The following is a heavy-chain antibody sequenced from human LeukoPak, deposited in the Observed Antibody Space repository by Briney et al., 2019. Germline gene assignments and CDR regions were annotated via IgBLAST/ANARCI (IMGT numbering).Heavy chain of an antibody. D-gene: IGHD2-8*01. CDR3: ARERCTNGVCFLFDY. V-gene: IGHV4-4*07. CDR1: GGSISSYY. Sequence: SETLSLTCTVSGGSISSYYWSWIRQPAGKGLEWIGRIYTSGSTNYNPSLKSRVTMSVDTSKNQFSLKLSSVTAADTAVDYCARERCTNGVCFLFDYWGQGTLVTVSS. CDR2: IYTSGST. J-gene: IGHJ4*02.